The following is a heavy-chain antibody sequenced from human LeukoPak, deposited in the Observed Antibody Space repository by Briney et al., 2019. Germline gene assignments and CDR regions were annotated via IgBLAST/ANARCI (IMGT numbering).Heavy chain of an antibody. D-gene: IGHD3-9*01. CDR2: ISSSGSTI. J-gene: IGHJ4*02. CDR3: AREEGTYYDILTGPDYIR. CDR1: GFTFSDYY. V-gene: IGHV3-11*01. Sequence: GGSLRLSCAASGFTFSDYYMSWIRQAPGKGLEWVSYISSSGSTIYYAVSVKGRFTISRDNAKNSLYLQMNSLRAEDTAVYYCAREEGTYYDILTGPDYIRWGQGTLVTVSS.